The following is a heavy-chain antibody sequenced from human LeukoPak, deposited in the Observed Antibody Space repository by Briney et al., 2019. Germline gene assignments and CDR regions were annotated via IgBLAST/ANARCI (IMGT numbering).Heavy chain of an antibody. CDR3: ATGGSGYYYDWVH. CDR1: GFTFSSYA. CDR2: ISGSGGST. V-gene: IGHV3-23*01. D-gene: IGHD3-22*01. J-gene: IGHJ4*02. Sequence: PGGSLRLSCAASGFTFSSYAMSWVRQAPGKGLEWVSAISGSGGSTYYADAVKGRFTISRDNSQNTLYLQMNSLRAEDTAVYYCATGGSGYYYDWVHWGQGTLVTVSS.